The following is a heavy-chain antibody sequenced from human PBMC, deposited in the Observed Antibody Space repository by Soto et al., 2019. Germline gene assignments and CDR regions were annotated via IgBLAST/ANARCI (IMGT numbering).Heavy chain of an antibody. J-gene: IGHJ6*03. CDR1: GFTFSSYG. V-gene: IGHV3-33*01. CDR3: ARGKGNYYYYMDV. Sequence: QVQLVESGGGVVQPGRSLRLSCAVSGFTFSSYGMHWVRQAPGKGLEWVAIIWYDGSNKYYVDSVKGRFTISRDNSKNTLFLQMDSLRAEDTAVYYCARGKGNYYYYMDVWGKGTTVTVSS. CDR2: IWYDGSNK.